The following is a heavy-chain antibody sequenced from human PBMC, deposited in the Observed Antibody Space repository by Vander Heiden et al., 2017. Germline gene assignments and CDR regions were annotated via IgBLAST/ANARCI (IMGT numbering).Heavy chain of an antibody. J-gene: IGHJ6*02. CDR1: GFTFSRYG. CDR3: AKECDNYSGTKYGVDV. V-gene: IGHV3-30*18. Sequence: QVPLVESCGGAVQPGRSLSLFCASTGFTFSRYGRHWIRQGAGKGLEWVQVKPYDSTNKLYAESGKDRFTISRDSPKNTLYLKMHSLRADDTAVYYCAKECDNYSGTKYGVDVWGQGTTVIVSS. D-gene: IGHD6-13*01. CDR2: KPYDSTNK.